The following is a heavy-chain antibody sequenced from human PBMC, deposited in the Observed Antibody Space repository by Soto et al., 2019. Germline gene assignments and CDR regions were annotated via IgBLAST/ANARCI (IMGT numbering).Heavy chain of an antibody. V-gene: IGHV3-21*01. CDR3: AREPYTRYDSSGYYSDY. D-gene: IGHD3-22*01. CDR1: GFTFSSYS. CDR2: NSSSSSYI. Sequence: PGGSLRLSCAASGFTFSSYSINWVRQAPGKGQKWVSSNSSSSSYIYYADSVKGRFTISRDNAKNSLYLQMNSLRAEDTAVYYCAREPYTRYDSSGYYSDYWGQGSLVTVAS. J-gene: IGHJ4*02.